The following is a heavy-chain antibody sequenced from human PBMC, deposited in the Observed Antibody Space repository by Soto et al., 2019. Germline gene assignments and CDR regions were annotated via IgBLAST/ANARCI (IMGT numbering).Heavy chain of an antibody. Sequence: GASVKVSCKVSGYTLTDLAMHWVRQAPGKGLEWVGGFDPEDGETIYAQKFQGRVTMTEDTSTDTAYMELSSLRSDDTAVYYCARGTGGNWAAFDVWGQGTVVTVSS. CDR2: FDPEDGET. J-gene: IGHJ3*01. D-gene: IGHD2-15*01. V-gene: IGHV1-24*01. CDR1: GYTLTDLA. CDR3: ARGTGGNWAAFDV.